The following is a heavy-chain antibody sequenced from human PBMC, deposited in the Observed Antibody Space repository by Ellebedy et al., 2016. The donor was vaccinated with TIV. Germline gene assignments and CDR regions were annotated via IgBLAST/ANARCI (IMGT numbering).Heavy chain of an antibody. J-gene: IGHJ4*02. V-gene: IGHV1-8*03. D-gene: IGHD3-3*01. CDR2: MNPNSDNT. CDR1: GYTFTSYD. Sequence: AASVKVSCKASGYTFTSYDIYWVRQATGQGLEWMGWMNPNSDNTGYAQKFQGRVTITRNTSISTAYMELRSLRSDDTAVYYCARAAVESRSDYWGQGTLVTVSS. CDR3: ARAAVESRSDY.